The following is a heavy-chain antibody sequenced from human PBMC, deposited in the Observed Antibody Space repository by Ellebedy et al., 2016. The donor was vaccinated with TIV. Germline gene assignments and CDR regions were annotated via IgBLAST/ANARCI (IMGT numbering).Heavy chain of an antibody. CDR2: ISGNGISA. J-gene: IGHJ6*02. CDR1: GFTFSNYA. Sequence: GESLKISCVASGFTFSNYAMSWVRQIPGKGLEWVSGISGNGISAYYAGSVEGRFTFSSDNSQNSLYLQMNSLRAEDTAVYYCAKGARDYSGGYYYYAMDVWGQGTTVTVSS. D-gene: IGHD2-15*01. CDR3: AKGARDYSGGYYYYAMDV. V-gene: IGHV3-23*01.